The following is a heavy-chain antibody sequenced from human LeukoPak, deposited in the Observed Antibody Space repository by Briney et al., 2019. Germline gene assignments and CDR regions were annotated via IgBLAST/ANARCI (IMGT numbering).Heavy chain of an antibody. CDR2: ISSSSSTI. CDR1: GFTFSSYS. V-gene: IGHV3-48*01. D-gene: IGHD5-12*01. Sequence: PGGSLRLSCAASGFTFSSYSMNWVRQAPGKGLEWVSYISSSSSTIYYADSVKGRFTISRDNAKNSLYLQMNSLRVEDTAVYYCAKTYSRESGYDFFFHYWGQGTRVTVSS. J-gene: IGHJ4*02. CDR3: AKTYSRESGYDFFFHY.